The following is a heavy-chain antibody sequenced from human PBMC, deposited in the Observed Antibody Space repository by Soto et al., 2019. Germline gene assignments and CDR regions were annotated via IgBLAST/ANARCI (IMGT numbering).Heavy chain of an antibody. CDR1: GTTFSNFA. D-gene: IGHD3-22*01. CDR2: IILPFGTP. V-gene: IGHV1-69*12. J-gene: IGHJ4*02. CDR3: VRGPDYEGYFDH. Sequence: QVRLVQSGAEVKKTGSSVKVSCEASGTTFSNFAIGWVRQAPGQGLEWMGGIILPFGTPNYAQKFQGRVTISADGSMTTVYMELRGLQSGDTAVYYCVRGPDYEGYFDHWGQGTLVTVSS.